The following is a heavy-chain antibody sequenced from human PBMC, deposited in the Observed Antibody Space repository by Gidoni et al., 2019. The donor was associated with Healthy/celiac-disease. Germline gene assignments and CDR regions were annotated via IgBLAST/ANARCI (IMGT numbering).Heavy chain of an antibody. Sequence: QVQLVESGGGVVQPGRSLRLSCAASGFTFSSYAMHWVRQAPGKGLEWVAVISYDGSNKYYADSVKGRFTISRDNSKNTLYLQMNSLRAEDTAVYYCARGPYSSSWYAYYYYYGMDVWGQGTTVTVSS. J-gene: IGHJ6*02. V-gene: IGHV3-30-3*01. CDR3: ARGPYSSSWYAYYYYYGMDV. CDR1: GFTFSSYA. D-gene: IGHD6-13*01. CDR2: ISYDGSNK.